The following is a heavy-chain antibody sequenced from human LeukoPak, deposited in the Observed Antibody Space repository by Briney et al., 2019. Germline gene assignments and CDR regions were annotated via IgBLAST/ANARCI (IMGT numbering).Heavy chain of an antibody. J-gene: IGHJ4*02. CDR2: ISWNSGSI. D-gene: IGHD2-2*01. CDR3: AEGRDPDIDCSSTSCYYFDY. CDR1: GFTFDDYA. Sequence: GGSLRLSCAASGFTFDDYAMHWVRQAPGKGLEWVSGISWNSGSIGYADSVKGRFTISRDNAKNSLYPQMNSLRAEDMALYYCAEGRDPDIDCSSTSCYYFDYWGQGTLVTVSS. V-gene: IGHV3-9*03.